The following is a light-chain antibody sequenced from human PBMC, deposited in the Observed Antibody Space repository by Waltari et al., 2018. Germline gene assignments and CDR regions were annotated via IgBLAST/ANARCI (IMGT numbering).Light chain of an antibody. V-gene: IGKV1-39*01. CDR3: QQSHSVPYN. J-gene: IGKJ2*01. CDR1: QTIQTF. CDR2: GAS. Sequence: DIPVTQSPSSVSASVGDRDIITCRASQTIQTFLNWYRQRPGIAPKLLISGASTLQSGVPSRFSGRGSGSNFTLTIRNLQPEDSASYYCQQSHSVPYNFGQGTKLEIK.